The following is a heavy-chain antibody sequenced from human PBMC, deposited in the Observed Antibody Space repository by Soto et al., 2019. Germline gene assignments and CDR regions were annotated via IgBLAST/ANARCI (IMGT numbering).Heavy chain of an antibody. CDR2: IYSGGST. CDR1: GFTVSSTY. V-gene: IGHV3-53*01. D-gene: IGHD3-3*01. J-gene: IGHJ4*02. Sequence: GGSLRLSCAASGFTVSSTYMSWVRQAPGKGLEWVSVIYSGGSTYYADSVKGRFTVSRDNSKNTLYLQMNSLRAEDTAVYYCARDHVTMGSGYYAPFDYWGQGTLVTVSS. CDR3: ARDHVTMGSGYYAPFDY.